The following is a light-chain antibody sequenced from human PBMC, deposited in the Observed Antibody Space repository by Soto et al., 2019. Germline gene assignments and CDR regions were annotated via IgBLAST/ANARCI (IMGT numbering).Light chain of an antibody. V-gene: IGLV1-40*01. Sequence: QSVLTQPPSVSGAPGQRVTISCTGSSPNIGAGYDVHWYQQLPGTAPKLLIYGNSNRPSGVPDRFSGSKSGTSASLAITGLQAEDEADYYCQSYGSSLSGYVFGTGTKVTV. J-gene: IGLJ1*01. CDR3: QSYGSSLSGYV. CDR2: GNS. CDR1: SPNIGAGYD.